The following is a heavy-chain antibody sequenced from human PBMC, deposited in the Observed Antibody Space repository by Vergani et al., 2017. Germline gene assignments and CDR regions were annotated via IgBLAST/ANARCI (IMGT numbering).Heavy chain of an antibody. CDR1: GGSFNTYY. CDR2: IYTSGST. J-gene: IGHJ4*02. V-gene: IGHV4-4*07. Sequence: QVQLEESGPGLVKPSETLSLTCTVSGGSFNTYYWSWIRQSPGKGLEWIGRIYTSGSTNYNPSLKSRVTMSVDTSKNQFSLKLSSVTAADTAVYYCARGSRCSSTSCLEDYWGQGTLVTVSS. CDR3: ARGSRCSSTSCLEDY. D-gene: IGHD2-2*01.